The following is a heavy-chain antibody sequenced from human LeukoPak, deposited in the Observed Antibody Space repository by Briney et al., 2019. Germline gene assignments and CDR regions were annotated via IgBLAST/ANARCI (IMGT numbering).Heavy chain of an antibody. CDR1: GFTFSSYE. J-gene: IGHJ4*02. Sequence: PGGSLRLSCKASGFTFSSYEMNWVRQAPGKGLEGLSYISSNSNSIYYARSVKGRFTISRDNAENSLYLQMNSLRAEDTAVYYCARCLFGELFGFDFWGQGTLVTVSS. V-gene: IGHV3-48*03. CDR3: ARCLFGELFGFDF. CDR2: ISSNSNSI. D-gene: IGHD3-10*01.